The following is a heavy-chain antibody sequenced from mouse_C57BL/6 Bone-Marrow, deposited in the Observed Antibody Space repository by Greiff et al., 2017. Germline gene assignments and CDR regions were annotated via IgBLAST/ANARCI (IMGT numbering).Heavy chain of an antibody. J-gene: IGHJ2*01. V-gene: IGHV1-63*01. Sequence: VKLMESGAELVRPGTSVKMSCKASGYTFTNYWIGWAKQRPGHGLEGIGDIYPGGGYTNYNEKFKGKATLTADKSSSTASMQFSSLTSEDSAIYYCARRGWYPYYFDYWGQGTTLTVSS. CDR3: ARRGWYPYYFDY. D-gene: IGHD2-1*01. CDR2: IYPGGGYT. CDR1: GYTFTNYW.